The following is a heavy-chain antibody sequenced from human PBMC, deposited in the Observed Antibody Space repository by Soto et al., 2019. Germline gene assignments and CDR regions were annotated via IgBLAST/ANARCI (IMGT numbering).Heavy chain of an antibody. CDR1: GFPFSTYA. CDR3: ATDHYGSNSDALDN. Sequence: PGGSLRLSCAASGFPFSTYAMNWVRQSPGKGLEWVSFINSGSTVVYYADSVKGRFTISRDNVKNSLSLQMTRLRDEDTAVYYCATDHYGSNSDALDNWGQGTQVTVSS. CDR2: INSGSTVV. V-gene: IGHV3-48*02. D-gene: IGHD4-17*01. J-gene: IGHJ4*02.